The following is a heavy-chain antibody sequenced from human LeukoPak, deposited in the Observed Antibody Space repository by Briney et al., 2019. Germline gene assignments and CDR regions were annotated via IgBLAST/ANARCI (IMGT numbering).Heavy chain of an antibody. Sequence: SVKVSCKASRGTFSSYAISWVRQAPGQGLEWMGGIIPIFGTANYAQKFQGRVTITADKSTSTAYMELSSLRSEDTAVYYCARDKALKGVAARYAFDIWGQGTMVTVSS. D-gene: IGHD2-15*01. CDR3: ARDKALKGVAARYAFDI. CDR2: IIPIFGTA. J-gene: IGHJ3*02. V-gene: IGHV1-69*06. CDR1: RGTFSSYA.